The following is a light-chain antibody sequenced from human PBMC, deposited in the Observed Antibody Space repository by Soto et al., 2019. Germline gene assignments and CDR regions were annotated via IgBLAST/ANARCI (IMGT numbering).Light chain of an antibody. CDR3: QQYNSYSWT. CDR1: KNINTW. V-gene: IGKV1-5*01. J-gene: IGKJ1*01. CDR2: DAS. Sequence: DIQMTQSPSTLSASVGDGVTITCRASKNINTWVAWYQQKPGKAPKPLIYDASSLESGVPSRFSGSGSGTEFTLTISSLQPDDFATYYCQQYNSYSWTFGQGTKVDIK.